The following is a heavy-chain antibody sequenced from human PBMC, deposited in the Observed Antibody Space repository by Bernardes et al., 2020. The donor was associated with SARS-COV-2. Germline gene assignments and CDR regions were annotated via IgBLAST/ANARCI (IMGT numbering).Heavy chain of an antibody. CDR1: GGSFSGYY. D-gene: IGHD3-3*01. V-gene: IGHV4-34*01. J-gene: IGHJ3*02. CDR2: INHSGST. CDR3: ARSPTGENYDFWSGYSAFDI. Sequence: SETLSLTCAVYGGSFSGYYWSWIRQPPGKGLEWIGEINHSGSTNYNPSLKSRVTISVDTSKNQFSLKLSSVTAADTAVYYCARSPTGENYDFWSGYSAFDIWGQGTMVTVSS.